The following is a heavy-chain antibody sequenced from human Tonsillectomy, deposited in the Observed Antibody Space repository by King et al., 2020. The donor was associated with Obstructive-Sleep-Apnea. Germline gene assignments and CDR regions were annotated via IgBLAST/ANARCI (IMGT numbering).Heavy chain of an antibody. CDR1: GFIFRSYA. CDR3: ARAAYDNSGPPVDY. J-gene: IGHJ4*02. D-gene: IGHD3-22*01. CDR2: ISYDGHKI. Sequence: VQLVESGGGVVQPGRSLRLSCAASGFIFRSYAMHWVRQAPGKGLEWLTVISYDGHKIYYADSVKGRFTISRDNSKNTVYLHMNSLRAEDKAVYICARAAYDNSGPPVDYWGQGTLVTVSS. V-gene: IGHV3-30*04.